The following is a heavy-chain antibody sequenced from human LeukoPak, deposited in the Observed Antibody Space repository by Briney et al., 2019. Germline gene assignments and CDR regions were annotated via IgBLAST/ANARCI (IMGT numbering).Heavy chain of an antibody. V-gene: IGHV3-48*03. CDR1: GFTFSSFA. Sequence: GGSLRLSCTASGFTFSSFAMHWVRQAPGKGLEWVSYISSSGSTIYYADSVKGRFTISRDNAKNSLYLQMNSLRAEDTAVYYCAELGITMIGGVWGKGTTVTISS. D-gene: IGHD3-10*02. J-gene: IGHJ6*04. CDR2: ISSSGSTI. CDR3: AELGITMIGGV.